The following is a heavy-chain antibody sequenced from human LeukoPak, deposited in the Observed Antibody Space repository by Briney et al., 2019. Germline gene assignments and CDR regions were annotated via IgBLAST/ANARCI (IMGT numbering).Heavy chain of an antibody. CDR3: AKGGDIPNHHEIATYYFDY. CDR1: GFTFDDYA. Sequence: GGSLRLSCAASGFTFDDYAMHWVRQAPGKGLEWVSLISGDGGSTYYADSVKGRFTISRDNSKNSLYLQMNSLRTEDTALYYCAKGGDIPNHHEIATYYFDYWGQGTLVTVSS. J-gene: IGHJ4*02. CDR2: ISGDGGST. D-gene: IGHD3-9*01. V-gene: IGHV3-43*02.